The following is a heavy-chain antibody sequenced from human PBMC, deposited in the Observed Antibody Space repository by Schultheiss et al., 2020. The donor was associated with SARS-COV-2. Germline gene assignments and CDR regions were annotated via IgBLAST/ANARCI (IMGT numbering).Heavy chain of an antibody. CDR1: GFTFSSYW. D-gene: IGHD4-17*01. CDR2: INSDGSST. J-gene: IGHJ3*02. V-gene: IGHV3-74*01. CDR3: AKAEGLRFAFDI. Sequence: GGSLRLSCAASGFTFSSYWMHWVRQAPGKGLVWVSRINSDGSSTSYADSVKGRFTISRDNAKNTLYLQMNSLRAEDTAVYYCAKAEGLRFAFDIWGQGTMVTVSS.